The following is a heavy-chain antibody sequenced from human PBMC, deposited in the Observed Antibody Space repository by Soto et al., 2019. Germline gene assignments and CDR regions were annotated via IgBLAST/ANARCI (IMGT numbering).Heavy chain of an antibody. D-gene: IGHD3-3*01. J-gene: IGHJ5*02. V-gene: IGHV3-23*01. Sequence: GGSLRLSCAASGFTFSSYAMSWVRQAPGKGLEWVSAISGSGGSTYYADSVKGRFTISRDNSKNTLYLQMNSLRAEDTAVYYCAKAVLRFLEWEENWFYPWGQGTLVTVSS. CDR2: ISGSGGST. CDR1: GFTFSSYA. CDR3: AKAVLRFLEWEENWFYP.